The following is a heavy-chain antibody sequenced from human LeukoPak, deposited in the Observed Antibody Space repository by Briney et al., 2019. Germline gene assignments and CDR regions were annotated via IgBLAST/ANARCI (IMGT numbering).Heavy chain of an antibody. D-gene: IGHD2-2*01. V-gene: IGHV4-34*01. Sequence: SETLSLTCAVYGGSLSGYYWSWIRQPPGKGLEWIGEINHSGSTNYNPSLKSRVTISVDTSKNQFSLKLSSVTAVDTAVYYCARHRGCSSTSCNYYYYYMDVWGKGTTVTISS. CDR3: ARHRGCSSTSCNYYYYYMDV. CDR1: GGSLSGYY. J-gene: IGHJ6*03. CDR2: INHSGST.